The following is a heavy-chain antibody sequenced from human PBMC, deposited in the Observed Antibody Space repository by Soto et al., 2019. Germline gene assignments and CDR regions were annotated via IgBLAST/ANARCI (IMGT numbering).Heavy chain of an antibody. D-gene: IGHD6-6*01. J-gene: IGHJ4*02. CDR1: GGSISSYY. CDR2: IYYSGST. Sequence: SDTLSLTCTVSGGSISSYYWSWIRQPPGKGLEWIGYIYYSGSTNYNPSLKSRVTTSVDTSKNQFSLKLSSVTAADTAVYYCARRVATRQMGYYFDYWGQGTLVTVS. V-gene: IGHV4-59*07. CDR3: ARRVATRQMGYYFDY.